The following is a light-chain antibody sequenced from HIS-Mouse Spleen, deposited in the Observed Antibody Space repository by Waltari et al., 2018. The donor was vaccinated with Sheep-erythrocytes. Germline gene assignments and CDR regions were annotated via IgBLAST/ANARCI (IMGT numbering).Light chain of an antibody. J-gene: IGLJ3*02. V-gene: IGLV2-23*01. CDR3: CSYAGSSTPWV. CDR1: SRDVGSYTL. CDR2: EGS. Sequence: QSALTQPASVSGSPVQSITISCTGTSRDVGSYTLFSWYQQHPGKAPKLMIYEGSKRPSGVSNRFSGSKSGNTASLTISGLQAEDEADYYCCSYAGSSTPWVFGGGTKLTVL.